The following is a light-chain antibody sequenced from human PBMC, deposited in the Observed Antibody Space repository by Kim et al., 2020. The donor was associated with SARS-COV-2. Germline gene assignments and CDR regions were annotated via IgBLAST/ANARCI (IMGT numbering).Light chain of an antibody. J-gene: IGLJ1*01. V-gene: IGLV2-11*01. CDR3: CSYAGSYTYV. CDR1: ISDVGGYNY. Sequence: GQSLTITCTGTISDVGGYNYVSWYQQHPGKAPKLMIYDVSKRPSGVPDRFSGSKSGNTASLTISGLQAEDEADYYCCSYAGSYTYVFGTGTKVTVL. CDR2: DVS.